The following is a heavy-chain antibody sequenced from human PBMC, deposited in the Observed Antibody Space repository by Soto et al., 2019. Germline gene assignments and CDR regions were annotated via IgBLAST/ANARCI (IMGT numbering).Heavy chain of an antibody. D-gene: IGHD2-15*01. CDR1: GGSISSYY. CDR2: IYYSGST. CDR3: ARDSATYCSGGSCYVSKYNWFGP. V-gene: IGHV4-59*01. J-gene: IGHJ5*02. Sequence: SETLSLTCTVSGGSISSYYWSWIRQPPGKGLEWIGYIYYSGSTNYNPSLKSRVTISVDTSKNQFSLKLSSVTAADTAVYYCARDSATYCSGGSCYVSKYNWFGPWGQGTLVTVSS.